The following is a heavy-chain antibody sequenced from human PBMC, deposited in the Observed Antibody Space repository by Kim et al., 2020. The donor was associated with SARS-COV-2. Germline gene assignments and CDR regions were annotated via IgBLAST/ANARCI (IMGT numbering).Heavy chain of an antibody. J-gene: IGHJ4*02. CDR2: IKQDGSEK. CDR3: ARDPAATDKNDY. Sequence: GGSLRLSCAASGFTFSNYWMSWVRQAPGKGLEWVANIKQDGSEKNYVDSVKGRFTISRDNAKNSLYLQMNSLRAEDTALYYCARDPAATDKNDYWGQGT. CDR1: GFTFSNYW. V-gene: IGHV3-7*01. D-gene: IGHD6-25*01.